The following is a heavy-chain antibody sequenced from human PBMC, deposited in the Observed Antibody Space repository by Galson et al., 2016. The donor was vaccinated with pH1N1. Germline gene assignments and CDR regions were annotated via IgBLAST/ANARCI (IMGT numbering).Heavy chain of an antibody. CDR2: VYPGDSDT. CDR1: GYNFTTYW. V-gene: IGHV5-51*01. D-gene: IGHD2-15*01. Sequence: QSGAEVKKPGESLKISCKGSGYNFTTYWIGWVRQMPGKGLEWMGIVYPGDSDTKYSPSFQGRVTFSADKSISTAYLQWSSLKASDTAIYYCARLDRYCSGGTCFTFWFDPWGQGTLVTVSS. J-gene: IGHJ5*02. CDR3: ARLDRYCSGGTCFTFWFDP.